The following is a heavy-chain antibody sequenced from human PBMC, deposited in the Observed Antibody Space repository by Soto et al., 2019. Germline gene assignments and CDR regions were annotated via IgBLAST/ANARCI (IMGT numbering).Heavy chain of an antibody. CDR2: ISAYNGNT. CDR1: GYTFTIDG. J-gene: IGHJ4*02. Sequence: ASVXVSFRSSGYTFTIDGIIFVRQAPGQGLEGMGWISAYNGNTNYAQKLQGRVTMTTDTYTRTDYMELRSLRSDETAVYYCERDVYCSGGRCYCLETWGQGPLV. V-gene: IGHV1-18*04. CDR3: ERDVYCSGGRCYCLET. D-gene: IGHD2-15*01.